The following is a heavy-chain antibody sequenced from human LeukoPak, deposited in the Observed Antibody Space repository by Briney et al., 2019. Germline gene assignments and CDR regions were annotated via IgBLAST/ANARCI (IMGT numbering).Heavy chain of an antibody. Sequence: ASVKVSCKASGYTFTSYGISWVRQAPGQGLEWMGWISAYNGNTNYAQKLQGRVTMTTDTSTSTAYMELRSLRSDDTAVYYCARQVQHSYYYYYMVVWCKGTTVTVSS. CDR2: ISAYNGNT. J-gene: IGHJ6*03. V-gene: IGHV1-18*01. CDR3: ARQVQHSYYYYYMVV. D-gene: IGHD1-26*01. CDR1: GYTFTSYG.